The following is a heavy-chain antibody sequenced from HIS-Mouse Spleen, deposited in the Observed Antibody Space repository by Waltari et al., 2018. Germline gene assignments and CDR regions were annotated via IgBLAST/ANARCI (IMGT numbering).Heavy chain of an antibody. J-gene: IGHJ3*02. CDR1: GYTFTSYG. CDR2: SRTYKGNQ. Sequence: QVQLVQSGAEVKKPGASVKVSCKASGYTFTSYGISWVRQAPGQGLEWMGWSRTYKGNQNYARRREGRVTMTTDTSTSTAYMELRSLRSDDTAVYYCAIAAADAFDIWGQGTMVTVSS. D-gene: IGHD2-15*01. V-gene: IGHV1-18*01. CDR3: AIAAADAFDI.